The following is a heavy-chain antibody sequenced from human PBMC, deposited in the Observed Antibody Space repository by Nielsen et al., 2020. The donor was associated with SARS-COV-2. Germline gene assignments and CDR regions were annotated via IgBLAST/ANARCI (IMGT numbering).Heavy chain of an antibody. CDR2: IYYSGST. CDR3: AREVGREYCSGGSCEAFDP. Sequence: SETLSLTCTVSGGSISSGDYYWSWIRQPPGKGLEWIGYIYYSGSTYYNPSLKSRVTISVDTSKNQFSLKLSSVTAADTAVYYCAREVGREYCSGGSCEAFDPWGQGTLVTVSS. V-gene: IGHV4-30-4*01. J-gene: IGHJ5*02. D-gene: IGHD2-15*01. CDR1: GGSISSGDYY.